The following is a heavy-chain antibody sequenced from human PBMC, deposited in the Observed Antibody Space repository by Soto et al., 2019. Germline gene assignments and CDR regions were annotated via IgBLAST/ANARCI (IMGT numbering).Heavy chain of an antibody. D-gene: IGHD6-19*01. CDR2: IGPLPGTT. J-gene: IGHJ3*01. CDR1: GGTFTKYD. Sequence: QVQLVQSGSAVRKPGSSVKVSCKASGGTFTKYDITWVLQAPRHGLEWMGGIGPLPGTTNYAQKFRGRVTISADETTTTAYFERRSLRSEDTAVYYCASGVGGLCVTSGWPDYALDGWRQGTMVLVSS. V-gene: IGHV1-69*01. CDR3: ASGVGGLCVTSGWPDYALDG.